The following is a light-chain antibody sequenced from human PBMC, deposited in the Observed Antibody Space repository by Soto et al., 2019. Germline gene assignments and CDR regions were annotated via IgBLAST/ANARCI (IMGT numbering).Light chain of an antibody. V-gene: IGKV1-5*01. CDR2: DAS. CDR1: QSISSW. J-gene: IGKJ1*01. Sequence: DIQMTQSPSTLSASVGDRVTITCRASQSISSWMAWYQQKPRKAPKLLIYDASSLESGVPSRFSGSGSGTEFTLTISSLQPDDFATYYCQQYNSYSWTFGQGTKV. CDR3: QQYNSYSWT.